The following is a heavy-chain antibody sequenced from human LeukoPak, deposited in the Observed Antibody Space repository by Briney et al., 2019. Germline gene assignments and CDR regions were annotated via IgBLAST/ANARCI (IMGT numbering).Heavy chain of an antibody. V-gene: IGHV4-61*02. D-gene: IGHD4-17*01. CDR2: IYTSGST. Sequence: SQTLSLTCNVSGGSISRGSYYWSWIRQPAGKGLEWIGRIYTSGSTNYNPSLKSRVTISVDTSKNQFSLKLSSVTAADTAVYYCARDRDLYGDYNAFDIWGQGTMVTVSS. J-gene: IGHJ3*02. CDR1: GGSISRGSYY. CDR3: ARDRDLYGDYNAFDI.